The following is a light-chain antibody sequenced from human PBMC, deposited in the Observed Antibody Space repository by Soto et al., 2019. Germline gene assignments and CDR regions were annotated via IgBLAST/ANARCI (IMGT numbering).Light chain of an antibody. V-gene: IGLV1-44*01. Sequence: QSALTQTPSASGTPGQRVTISCSGRTSNLGSNTVHWYQQLPGTAPKRLIHSNNQRPSGVPDRFSGSKSGTSASLAISGLQSEDEADYYCATWDVSLNAYVFGTGTKVTVL. CDR1: TSNLGSNT. CDR3: ATWDVSLNAYV. J-gene: IGLJ1*01. CDR2: SNN.